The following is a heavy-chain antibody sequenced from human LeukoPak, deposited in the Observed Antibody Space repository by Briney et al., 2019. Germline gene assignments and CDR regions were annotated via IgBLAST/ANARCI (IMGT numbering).Heavy chain of an antibody. V-gene: IGHV4-34*01. CDR2: INHSGST. CDR1: GGSFSGYY. Sequence: PSETLSLTCAVYGGSFSGYYWSWIRQPPGKGLEWIGEINHSGSTNYNPSLKSRVTISVDTSKNQFSLKLSSVTAADTAVYYCARDPRPRAGYNSYYFDYWGQGTLVTVSS. D-gene: IGHD3-22*01. J-gene: IGHJ4*02. CDR3: ARDPRPRAGYNSYYFDY.